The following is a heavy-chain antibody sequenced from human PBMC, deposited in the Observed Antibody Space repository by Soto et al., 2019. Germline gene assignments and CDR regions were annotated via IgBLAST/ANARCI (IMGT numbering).Heavy chain of an antibody. D-gene: IGHD3-9*01. CDR1: GGTFSSYA. CDR3: ARVRDDILTGYSKYYFDY. CDR2: IIPIFGTA. V-gene: IGHV1-69*06. Sequence: SVKVSCKASGGTFSSYAISWVRQAPGQGLEWMGGIIPIFGTANYAQKFQGRVTITADKSTSTAYMELSSLRSEDTAVYYCARVRDDILTGYSKYYFDYWGQGTLVTVSS. J-gene: IGHJ4*02.